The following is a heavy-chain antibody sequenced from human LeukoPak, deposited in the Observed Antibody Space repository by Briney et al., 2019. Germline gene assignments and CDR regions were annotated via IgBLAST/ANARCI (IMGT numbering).Heavy chain of an antibody. J-gene: IGHJ4*02. D-gene: IGHD2-2*01. CDR1: GFTFTRYS. V-gene: IGHV3-48*04. Sequence: GGSLRLSCAASGFTFTRYSMTWVRQAPGKGLEWVSYISSSSSTIHYADSVKGRFTISRDNTKNSLYLQMNSLRAEDTAVYYCARDLVVTSAYWGQGTLVTVSS. CDR2: ISSSSSTI. CDR3: ARDLVVTSAY.